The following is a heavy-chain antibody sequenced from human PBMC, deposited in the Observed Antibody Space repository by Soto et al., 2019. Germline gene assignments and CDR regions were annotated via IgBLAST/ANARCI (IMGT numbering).Heavy chain of an antibody. D-gene: IGHD2-2*02. J-gene: IGHJ6*02. CDR1: GFTFRSYS. CDR3: ARVVDCSSTSCYIRVASCGMDV. V-gene: IGHV3-21*01. CDR2: ISSSSSYI. Sequence: GGSLRLSCAASGFTFRSYSMNWGRQAPGKGLEWVSSISSSSSYIYYADSVKGRFTISRDNAKNSLYLQMNSLRAEDTAVYYCARVVDCSSTSCYIRVASCGMDVWGQGTAVTVSS.